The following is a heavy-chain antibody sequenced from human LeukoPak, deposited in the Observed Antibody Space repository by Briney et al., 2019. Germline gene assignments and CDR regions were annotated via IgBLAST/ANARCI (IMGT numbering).Heavy chain of an antibody. Sequence: SETLSLTCAVYGGSFSGYYWSWIRQPPGKGLEWIGEIDHSGSTNYNPSLKSRVTISVDKSKNQFSLKLCSVTAADTAVYYCARVSYYDSSGNRGAFDYWGQGTLVTVSS. V-gene: IGHV4-34*01. CDR2: IDHSGST. CDR1: GGSFSGYY. J-gene: IGHJ4*02. D-gene: IGHD3-22*01. CDR3: ARVSYYDSSGNRGAFDY.